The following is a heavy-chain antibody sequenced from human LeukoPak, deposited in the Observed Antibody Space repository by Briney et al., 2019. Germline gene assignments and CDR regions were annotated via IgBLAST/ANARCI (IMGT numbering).Heavy chain of an antibody. J-gene: IGHJ6*02. V-gene: IGHV4-59*08. CDR3: ARGHPRLDV. Sequence: KPSETLSLTCNVSGGPIRNYHWSWIRQSPGKGLEWIGYISYSGTTNHNPSLKSRVTISVDTSKNQFSLKVTSLTAADTGVYYCARGHPRLDVWGQGTTVTVSS. CDR2: ISYSGTT. CDR1: GGPIRNYH.